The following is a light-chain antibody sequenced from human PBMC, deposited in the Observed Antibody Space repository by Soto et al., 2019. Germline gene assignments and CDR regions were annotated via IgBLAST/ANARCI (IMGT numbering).Light chain of an antibody. Sequence: EIVLTRSPGTLSLSPGERATLSCRASQSVSSSYLAWYQQKPGQAPMLLIYGASSRATGIPDRFSGSGSGTDFTLTISTLEPEDFAVYYCQQYDSSPLTFGGGTKVEIK. J-gene: IGKJ4*01. CDR2: GAS. CDR3: QQYDSSPLT. CDR1: QSVSSSY. V-gene: IGKV3-20*01.